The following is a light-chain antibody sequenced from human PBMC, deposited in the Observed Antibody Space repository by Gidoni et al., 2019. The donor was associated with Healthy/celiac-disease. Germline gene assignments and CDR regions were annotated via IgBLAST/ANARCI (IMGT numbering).Light chain of an antibody. V-gene: IGLV2-14*03. CDR2: DVS. CDR1: SSDVGGYNF. CDR3: SSYTSNSTLV. Sequence: SALTQPASVSGSPGRSITISCTATSSDVGGYNFVSWYQQHPGKAPNLIIYDVSSRPYGASNRFSGSTSGNTASLTISGLQAEDAAYYYCSSYTSNSTLVFGGWTKLTVL. J-gene: IGLJ2*01.